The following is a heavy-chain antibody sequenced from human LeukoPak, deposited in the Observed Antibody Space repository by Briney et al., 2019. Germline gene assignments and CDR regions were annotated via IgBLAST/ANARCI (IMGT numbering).Heavy chain of an antibody. D-gene: IGHD3-16*01. CDR2: MNPNSGNT. CDR3: ARGLGGVVGDPYYYYYYMDV. V-gene: IGHV1-8*01. J-gene: IGHJ6*03. Sequence: ASVKVSCXASGYTFTSYDINWVRQATGQGLEWMGWMNPNSGNTGYAQKFQGRVTMTRNTSISTAYMELSSLRSEDTAVYYCARGLGGVVGDPYYYYYYMDVWGKGTTVTVSS. CDR1: GYTFTSYD.